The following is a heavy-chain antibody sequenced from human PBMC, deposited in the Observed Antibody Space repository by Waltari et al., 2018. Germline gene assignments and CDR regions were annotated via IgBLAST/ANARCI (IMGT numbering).Heavy chain of an antibody. CDR2: IESEKMRT. CDR1: GFSFTTYW. V-gene: IGHV3-74*03. Sequence: EVRIAESGGDAVQPGGSLRLTCETPGFSFTTYWMHWVRQPPWKGLMWVTHIESEKMRTTNAESVKGRFTISRDNAKNTVYLQMNSLRDEDTAVYYCVRDEPGDGLDYWGQGTLVTVSS. CDR3: VRDEPGDGLDY. D-gene: IGHD7-27*01. J-gene: IGHJ4*02.